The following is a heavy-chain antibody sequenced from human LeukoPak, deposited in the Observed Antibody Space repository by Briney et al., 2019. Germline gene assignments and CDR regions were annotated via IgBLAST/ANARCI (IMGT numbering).Heavy chain of an antibody. CDR3: ARVDYSIGWFDP. Sequence: PGGSLRLSCAASGFTFSSYSMNWVRQAPGKGLGWVSSISSSSSYIYYADSVKGRFTISRDNAKNSLYLQMNSLRAEDTAVYYCARVDYSIGWFDPWGQGTLVTVSS. D-gene: IGHD4-11*01. CDR1: GFTFSSYS. CDR2: ISSSSSYI. V-gene: IGHV3-21*01. J-gene: IGHJ5*02.